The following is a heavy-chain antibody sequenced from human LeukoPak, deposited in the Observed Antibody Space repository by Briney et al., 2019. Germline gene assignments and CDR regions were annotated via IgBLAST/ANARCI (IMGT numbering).Heavy chain of an antibody. CDR1: GFTFSSYS. Sequence: GGSLRLSCAASGFTFSSYSMNWVRQAPGKGLEWVSSISSSSSYIYYADSVKGRFTISRDNAKNSLYLQMNSLRAEDTAVYYCARAPYYYDSSGYMGYWGQGTLVTVSS. D-gene: IGHD3-22*01. V-gene: IGHV3-21*01. J-gene: IGHJ4*02. CDR3: ARAPYYYDSSGYMGY. CDR2: ISSSSSYI.